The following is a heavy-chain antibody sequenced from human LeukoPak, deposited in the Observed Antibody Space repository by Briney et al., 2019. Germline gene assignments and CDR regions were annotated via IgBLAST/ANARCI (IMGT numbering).Heavy chain of an antibody. Sequence: SETLSLTCTVSGGSISNASYYWSWIRQPAGKGLEWIGRTYISGSTNYNPSLKSRITISIDTSKNQFSLKLSSVTAADTAVYYCARLGLYDSSGYYYVWGQGTLVTVSS. J-gene: IGHJ1*01. CDR2: TYISGST. CDR3: ARLGLYDSSGYYYV. D-gene: IGHD3-22*01. CDR1: GGSISNASYY. V-gene: IGHV4-61*02.